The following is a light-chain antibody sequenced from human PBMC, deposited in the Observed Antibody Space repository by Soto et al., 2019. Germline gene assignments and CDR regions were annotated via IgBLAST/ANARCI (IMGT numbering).Light chain of an antibody. V-gene: IGKV3-20*01. CDR1: QSVSSYY. CDR3: HQYRTSRPWA. J-gene: IGKJ1*01. CDR2: GAS. Sequence: EIVLTQSPGTLSLSPGERATLSCRASQSVSSYYLAWYQQKPGQAPRLLIYGASSRATGIPDRFSGSGSGTDFSLTISRLVPEDFAVYYCHQYRTSRPWAFGQGTKVEIK.